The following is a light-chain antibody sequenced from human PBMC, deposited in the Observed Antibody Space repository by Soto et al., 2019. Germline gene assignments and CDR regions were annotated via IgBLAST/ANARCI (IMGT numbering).Light chain of an antibody. J-gene: IGKJ1*01. Sequence: DIQMTQSPSTLSASVGDRVTITCRASQSLNNWLAWFQQKPGKAPTLLIYKASGLESGVPSRFSGSGSGTEFTLTISSLQPDDFSTYYCQQYNTYPWTFGQGTNVEIK. CDR2: KAS. CDR3: QQYNTYPWT. V-gene: IGKV1-5*03. CDR1: QSLNNW.